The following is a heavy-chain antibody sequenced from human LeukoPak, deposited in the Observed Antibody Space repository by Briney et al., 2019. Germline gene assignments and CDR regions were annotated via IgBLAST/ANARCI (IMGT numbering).Heavy chain of an antibody. CDR1: GGSINSGGYY. J-gene: IGHJ4*02. D-gene: IGHD3-16*01. Sequence: SSETLSLTCTVSGGSINSGGYYWSWIRQSAGKGLEWIGRISASGKTNYNPSLEDRVTISVDTSKNQFSLKLSSVTAADTAVYYCARGLDSPYYFDYWGQGTLVTVSS. CDR2: ISASGKT. CDR3: ARGLDSPYYFDY. V-gene: IGHV4-61*02.